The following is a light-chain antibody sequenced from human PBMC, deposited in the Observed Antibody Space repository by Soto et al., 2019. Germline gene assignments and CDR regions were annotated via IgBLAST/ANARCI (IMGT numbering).Light chain of an antibody. CDR3: QQRINWPLT. V-gene: IGKV3-11*01. Sequence: EIVLTQSPVTLSLSPGERATLSCRASQSVTTFLAWYQQKPGQAPRLLIYDVSSRATGIPARFSGSGSGTDFTLTISRLEPEDFAVYYCQQRINWPLTFGGGTKVEIK. CDR2: DVS. J-gene: IGKJ4*01. CDR1: QSVTTF.